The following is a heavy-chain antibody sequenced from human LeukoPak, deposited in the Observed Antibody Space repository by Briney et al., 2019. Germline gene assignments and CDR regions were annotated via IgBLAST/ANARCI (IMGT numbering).Heavy chain of an antibody. V-gene: IGHV3-30-3*01. CDR3: TKDGSVVVNPTYYFDF. CDR1: GFTFSSHA. Sequence: GGSLRLSCAASGFTFSSHAMHWVRQAPGKGLEWVAIVSYDGSKKFYADSVKGRFTISRDNSKNTLYLQMNSLTTEDTAVNYCTKDGSVVVNPTYYFDFWGQGTLVTVSS. D-gene: IGHD3-22*01. J-gene: IGHJ4*02. CDR2: VSYDGSKK.